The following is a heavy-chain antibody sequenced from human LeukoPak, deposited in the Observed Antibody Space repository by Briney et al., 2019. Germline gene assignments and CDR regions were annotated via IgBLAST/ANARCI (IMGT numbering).Heavy chain of an antibody. V-gene: IGHV3-20*04. CDR2: LNWNGGST. Sequence: GGSLRLSCAASGFTFDDYGMSWVRQAPGKGLEWVSGLNWNGGSTGYADSVKGRFTISRDNSKNTLYLQMNSLRAEDTAVYYCEVPPTVAGTRLGGQGTLVTVSS. D-gene: IGHD6-19*01. CDR1: GFTFDDYG. J-gene: IGHJ4*02. CDR3: EVPPTVAGTRL.